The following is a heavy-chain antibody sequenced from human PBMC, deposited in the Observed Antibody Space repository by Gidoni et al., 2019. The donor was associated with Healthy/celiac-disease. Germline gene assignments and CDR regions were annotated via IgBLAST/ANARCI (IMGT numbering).Heavy chain of an antibody. Sequence: QVQLQQWGAGLLKPSETLSLTCAVYGGSFSGYYWSWIRQPPGKGLEWIGEINHSGSTNYNPSLKSRVTISVDTSKNQFSLKLSSVTAADTAVYYCARGGNTIFGVVIIPYYYGMDVWGQGTTVTVSS. V-gene: IGHV4-34*01. CDR2: INHSGST. CDR1: GGSFSGYY. J-gene: IGHJ6*02. CDR3: ARGGNTIFGVVIIPYYYGMDV. D-gene: IGHD3-3*01.